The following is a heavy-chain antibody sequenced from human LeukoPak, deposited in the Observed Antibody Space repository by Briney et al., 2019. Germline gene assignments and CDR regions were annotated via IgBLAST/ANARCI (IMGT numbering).Heavy chain of an antibody. CDR2: IGRDGRST. J-gene: IGHJ4*02. Sequence: GESLRLSCAASGFTFSNFLMNWVRHGPGMGLEWVSRIGRDGRSTFYADSVKGRFTISRDNPKNTLYLHMNSLRAEDTAVYYCVRSDAGGGSYYYSWGQGTLVTVSS. D-gene: IGHD1-26*01. V-gene: IGHV3-74*01. CDR3: VRSDAGGGSYYYS. CDR1: GFTFSNFL.